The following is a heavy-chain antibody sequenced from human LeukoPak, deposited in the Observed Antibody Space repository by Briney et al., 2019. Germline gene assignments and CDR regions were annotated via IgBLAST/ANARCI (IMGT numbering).Heavy chain of an antibody. D-gene: IGHD3-22*01. CDR3: ARDWQYYYDSSGYIDY. V-gene: IGHV3-48*03. Sequence: GGSLRLSCAASGFTFSSYEMNWVRQAPGKGLEWVSYISSSGSTIYYADSVKGRFTISRGNAKNSLYLQMNSLRAEDTAVYYCARDWQYYYDSSGYIDYWGQGTLVTVSS. CDR2: ISSSGSTI. CDR1: GFTFSSYE. J-gene: IGHJ4*02.